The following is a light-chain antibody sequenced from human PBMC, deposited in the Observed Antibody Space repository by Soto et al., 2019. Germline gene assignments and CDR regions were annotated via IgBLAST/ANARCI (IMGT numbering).Light chain of an antibody. Sequence: DVQVAQSPSTPAAALRVKGTITCRASQSIRSWLAWYQQRPGKAPKLLVYKASTLKSGVPSRFSGSGSGTDFTLTISSLETEDFAVYYCQQHTNWPLPLGGGTKVDIK. V-gene: IGKV1-5*03. J-gene: IGKJ4*01. CDR1: QSIRSW. CDR2: KAS. CDR3: QQHTNWPLP.